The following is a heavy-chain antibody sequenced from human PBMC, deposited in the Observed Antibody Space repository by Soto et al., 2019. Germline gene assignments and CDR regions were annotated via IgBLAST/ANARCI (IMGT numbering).Heavy chain of an antibody. CDR3: ERIATSGTFNWFDS. CDR2: MNPNSGNT. V-gene: IGHV1-8*01. J-gene: IGHJ5*01. Sequence: RASVKVSCKASGYTFGNNDISWVRQATGQGVEGMGWMNPNSGNTGYAQKFQGRVSMTRNTSITTASLELSSLGSYYRAIGYCERIATSGTFNWFDSWGQGTLVTVSS. D-gene: IGHD1-1*01. CDR1: GYTFGNND.